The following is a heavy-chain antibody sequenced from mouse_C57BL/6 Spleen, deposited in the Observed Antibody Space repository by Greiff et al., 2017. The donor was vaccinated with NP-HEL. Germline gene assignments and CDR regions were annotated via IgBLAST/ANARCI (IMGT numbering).Heavy chain of an antibody. Sequence: QVQLQQSGPELVKPGASVKISCKASGYAFSSSWMNWVKQRPGKGLEWIGRIYPGDGDTNYNGKFKGKATLTADKSSSTAYMQLSSLTSEDSAVYFCARVGYYGSSEAMDYWGQGTSVTVSS. D-gene: IGHD1-1*01. V-gene: IGHV1-82*01. CDR1: GYAFSSSW. CDR3: ARVGYYGSSEAMDY. J-gene: IGHJ4*01. CDR2: IYPGDGDT.